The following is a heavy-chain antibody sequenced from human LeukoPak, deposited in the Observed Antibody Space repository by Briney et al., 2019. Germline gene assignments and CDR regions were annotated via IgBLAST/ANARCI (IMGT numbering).Heavy chain of an antibody. J-gene: IGHJ4*02. CDR2: IYYSGST. V-gene: IGHV4-39*01. D-gene: IGHD3-3*01. Sequence: SETLSLTCTVSGGSISSSSYYWGWIRQPPGKGLERIGSIYYSGSTYYNPSLKSRVTISVDTSKNQFSLKLSSVTAADTAVYYCARQWSGYPRYFDYWGQGTLVTVSS. CDR3: ARQWSGYPRYFDY. CDR1: GGSISSSSYY.